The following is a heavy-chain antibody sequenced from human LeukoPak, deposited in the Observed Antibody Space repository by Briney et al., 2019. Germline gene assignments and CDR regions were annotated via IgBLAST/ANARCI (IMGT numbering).Heavy chain of an antibody. CDR2: LYNTGGTDNT. CDR3: ARDLGYCSSTSCYAQSNYYYGMDV. Sequence: PSETLSLTCSVSGDSITNYNYHWGWIRQPPGKGLEWIGRLYNTGGTDNTDSNPSLQSRVTISADTSMNQIFLRLTSVTAADTAVYYCARDLGYCSSTSCYAQSNYYYGMDVWGQGTTVTVSS. CDR1: GDSITNYNYH. J-gene: IGHJ6*02. V-gene: IGHV4-39*07. D-gene: IGHD2-2*01.